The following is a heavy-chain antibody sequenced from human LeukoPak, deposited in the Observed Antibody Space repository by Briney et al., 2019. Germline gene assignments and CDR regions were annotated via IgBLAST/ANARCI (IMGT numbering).Heavy chain of an antibody. V-gene: IGHV4-34*01. CDR1: GGSFSGYY. CDR2: INHSGST. D-gene: IGHD6-19*01. CDR3: ASLAYSGGWHDAFDI. J-gene: IGHJ3*02. Sequence: SETLSLTCAVYGGSFSGYYWSWIRQPPGKGLEWIGEINHSGSTNYNPSLKSRVTISVDTSKNQFSLKLSSVTAADTAVYYCASLAYSGGWHDAFDIWGQGTMVTVSS.